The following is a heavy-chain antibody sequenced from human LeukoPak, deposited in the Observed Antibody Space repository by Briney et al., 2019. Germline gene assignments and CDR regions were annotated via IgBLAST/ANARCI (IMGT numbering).Heavy chain of an antibody. CDR2: SIHPLGTA. CDR1: GGTFSRFA. V-gene: IGHV1-69*05. J-gene: IGHJ3*01. D-gene: IGHD2-15*01. CDR3: ATEGGGKDLGFEF. Sequence: GASVKVSCKASGGTFSRFAISWGRQAPGHRLGWKGGSIHPLGTAHYAQRFQDRLTITTDESTGTAYMELSSLRSEDTAVFYCATEGGGKDLGFEFWGKGTVVTVS.